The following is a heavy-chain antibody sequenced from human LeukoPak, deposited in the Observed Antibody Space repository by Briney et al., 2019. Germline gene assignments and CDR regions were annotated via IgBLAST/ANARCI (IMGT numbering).Heavy chain of an antibody. Sequence: SETLSLTCTVSGGSISSYYWSWIRQPPGKGLEWIGYIYYSGSTNYNPSLKSRVTISVDTSKNQFSLKLSSVTAADTAVYYCARGGWGYYDSSGYYYYYYMDVWGKGTTVTISS. CDR3: ARGGWGYYDSSGYYYYYYMDV. D-gene: IGHD3-22*01. CDR1: GGSISSYY. CDR2: IYYSGST. V-gene: IGHV4-59*01. J-gene: IGHJ6*03.